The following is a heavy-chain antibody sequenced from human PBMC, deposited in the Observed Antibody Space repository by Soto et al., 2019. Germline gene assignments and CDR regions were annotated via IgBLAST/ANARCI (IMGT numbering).Heavy chain of an antibody. D-gene: IGHD6-6*01. J-gene: IGHJ6*02. CDR2: ISSSGSTI. V-gene: IGHV3-11*01. CDR3: AKEYSSSDYYYYYHGMDV. Sequence: GGSLRLSCAASGFTFSDYYMSWIRQAPGKGLEWVSYISSSGSTIYYADSVKGRFTISRDNAKNSLYLQMNSLRAEDTAVYYCAKEYSSSDYYYYYHGMDVWGQGTTVTVSS. CDR1: GFTFSDYY.